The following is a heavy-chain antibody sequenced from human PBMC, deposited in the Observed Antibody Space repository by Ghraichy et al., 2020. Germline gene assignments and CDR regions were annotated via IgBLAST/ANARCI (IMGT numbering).Heavy chain of an antibody. D-gene: IGHD4-23*01. CDR3: ARGVYGGNSWYFDL. V-gene: IGHV3-33*01. J-gene: IGHJ2*01. CDR1: GFTFSTYG. Sequence: GESLNISCAASGFTFSTYGMHWVRQAPGKGLEWVAVIWYDGSNIYYGDSVKGRFTISRDNSKNTLYLQMNSLRAEDTAVYYCARGVYGGNSWYFDLWGRGTLVTVSS. CDR2: IWYDGSNI.